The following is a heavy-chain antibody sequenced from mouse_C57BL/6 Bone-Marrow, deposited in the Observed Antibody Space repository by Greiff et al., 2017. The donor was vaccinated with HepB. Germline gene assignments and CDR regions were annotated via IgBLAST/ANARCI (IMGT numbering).Heavy chain of an antibody. D-gene: IGHD2-2*01. CDR3: ARGIWLRRGFAD. Sequence: EVKLMESGGGLVKPGGSLKLSCAASGFTFSSYAMSWVRQTPEKRLEWVATISDGGSYTYYPDNVKGRLTISRDNAKNNLYLHMSHLKSEDTAMYYCARGIWLRRGFADWGQGTLVTVSA. V-gene: IGHV5-4*03. CDR1: GFTFSSYA. J-gene: IGHJ3*01. CDR2: ISDGGSYT.